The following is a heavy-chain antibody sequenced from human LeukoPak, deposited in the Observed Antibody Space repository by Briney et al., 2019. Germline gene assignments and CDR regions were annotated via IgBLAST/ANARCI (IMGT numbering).Heavy chain of an antibody. CDR3: AKDMIRDGSGPYGMDV. D-gene: IGHD3-10*01. CDR2: ISWNSGSI. V-gene: IGHV3-9*01. J-gene: IGHJ6*02. Sequence: GGSLRLSCAASGFTFDDYAMHWVRQAPGKGLEWVSGISWNSGSIGYEDSVKGRFTISRDNAKNSLYLQMNSLRAEDTALYYCAKDMIRDGSGPYGMDVWGQGTTVTVSS. CDR1: GFTFDDYA.